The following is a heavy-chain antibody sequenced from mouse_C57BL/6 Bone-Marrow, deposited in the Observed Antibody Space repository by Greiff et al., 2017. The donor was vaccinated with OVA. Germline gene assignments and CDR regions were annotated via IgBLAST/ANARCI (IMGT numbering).Heavy chain of an antibody. J-gene: IGHJ2*01. CDR1: GYTFTSYW. CDR2: IDPSDSET. D-gene: IGHD1-1*01. V-gene: IGHV1-52*01. CDR3: AREVYYYGSSLFDY. Sequence: LVRPGSSVKLSCKASGYTFTSYWMHWVKQRPIQGLEWIGNIDPSDSETHYNQKFKDKATLTVDKSSSTAYMQLSSLTSEDSAVYYCAREVYYYGSSLFDYWGQGTTLTVSS.